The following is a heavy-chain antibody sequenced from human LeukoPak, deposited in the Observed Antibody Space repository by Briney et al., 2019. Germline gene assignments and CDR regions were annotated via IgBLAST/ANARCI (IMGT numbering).Heavy chain of an antibody. CDR2: IYYSGST. J-gene: IGHJ6*04. CDR3: ARDSMLYYGMDV. D-gene: IGHD2-8*01. V-gene: IGHV4-31*03. Sequence: NPSETLSLTCTVSGGSISSGGYYWSWIRQHPGKGLEWIGYIYYSGSTYYNPSLKSRVTISVDTSKNQFSLKLSSVTAADTAVYYCARDSMLYYGMDVWGKGTTVTVSS. CDR1: GGSISSGGYY.